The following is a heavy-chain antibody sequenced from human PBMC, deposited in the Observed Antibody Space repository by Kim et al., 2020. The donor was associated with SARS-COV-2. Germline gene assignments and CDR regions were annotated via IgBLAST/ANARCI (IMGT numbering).Heavy chain of an antibody. D-gene: IGHD3-3*01. CDR1: GGSISSYY. CDR3: AGLRSLACLSPAYSMDV. CDR2: INYSGST. J-gene: IGHJ6*03. Sequence: SETLSLTCTVSGGSISSYYWSWIRQPPGKGLVWISYINYSGSTTYNPSLKSRLTISVDTSTNKFPLKLISVPAADETAYFCAGLRSLACLSPAYSMDV. V-gene: IGHV4-59*08.